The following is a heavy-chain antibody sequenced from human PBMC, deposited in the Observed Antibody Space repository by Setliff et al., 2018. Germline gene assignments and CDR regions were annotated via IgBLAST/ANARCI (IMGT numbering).Heavy chain of an antibody. J-gene: IGHJ3*02. CDR1: GGSFSGYY. CDR2: IDQSGIT. Sequence: PSETLSLTCAVYGGSFSGYYWSWIRQPPGKGPEWIGEIDQSGITNYNPSLKSRVTISIDTPKNQFSLRLSSVTATDTAVYYCARGRRITMIVVPPGVFDIWGQGTMVTVSS. CDR3: ARGRRITMIVVPPGVFDI. V-gene: IGHV4-34*01. D-gene: IGHD3-22*01.